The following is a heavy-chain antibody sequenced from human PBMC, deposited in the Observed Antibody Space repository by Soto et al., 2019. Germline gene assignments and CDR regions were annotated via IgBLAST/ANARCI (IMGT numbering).Heavy chain of an antibody. Sequence: QVHLQESGPGLVKPSGTLSPTCAVSGGSLSTSNWWSWVRQPPRKGLAWIGEIYLSGSTNYKPSLKSRVTISVDKSKNQFPLKLSSVTAADTAVSYCARGRARYWIGGSCYRDNWFDPWGQGTLVTVSS. CDR2: IYLSGST. D-gene: IGHD2-15*01. CDR1: GGSLSTSNW. J-gene: IGHJ5*02. CDR3: ARGRARYWIGGSCYRDNWFDP. V-gene: IGHV4-4*02.